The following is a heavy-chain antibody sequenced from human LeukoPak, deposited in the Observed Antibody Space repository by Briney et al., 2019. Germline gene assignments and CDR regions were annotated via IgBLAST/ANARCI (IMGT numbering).Heavy chain of an antibody. CDR3: ARIRGSHYYYYYMDV. CDR2: IKQDGSEK. D-gene: IGHD1-26*01. Sequence: GWSLRLSCAASGFTFSRYWMSWVRQAPGTGLEWVANIKQDGSEKYYVDSVKGRFTISRDNAKTSLYLQMNSLRAEDTAVYYCARIRGSHYYYYYMDVWGKGTTVTVSS. J-gene: IGHJ6*03. CDR1: GFTFSRYW. V-gene: IGHV3-7*01.